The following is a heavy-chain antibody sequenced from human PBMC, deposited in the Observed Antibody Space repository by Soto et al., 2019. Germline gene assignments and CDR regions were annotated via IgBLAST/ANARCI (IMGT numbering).Heavy chain of an antibody. D-gene: IGHD6-19*01. CDR3: AIDLRTASGWYAPGY. Sequence: DVQLLESGGGLVQPGESLRLSCTASGYTFTNYAMMWVRQAPGKGLEWLSSISGYSGTTYYADSVKGRFTLSRDTSRNTVYLQINSLRAEDTAIYYCAIDLRTASGWYAPGYWGQGTLVTVSS. J-gene: IGHJ4*02. CDR2: ISGYSGTT. CDR1: GYTFTNYA. V-gene: IGHV3-23*01.